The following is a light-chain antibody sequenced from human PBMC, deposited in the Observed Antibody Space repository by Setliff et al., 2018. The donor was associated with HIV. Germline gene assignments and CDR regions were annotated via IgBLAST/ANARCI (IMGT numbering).Light chain of an antibody. CDR3: STWDDNLNAKV. V-gene: IGLV1-44*01. CDR2: IND. CDR1: ASNIGANT. J-gene: IGLJ1*01. Sequence: PSSSGTPGLRVTISCSGSASNIGANTVTWYQQFPGTAPQLLIYINDHRPSGVPHRFSVSKSGTTASLAISGLQSEDEADYYCSTWDDNLNAKVFGSGTKVTVL.